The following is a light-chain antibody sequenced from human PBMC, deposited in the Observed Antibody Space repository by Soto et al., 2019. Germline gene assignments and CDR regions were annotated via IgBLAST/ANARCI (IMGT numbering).Light chain of an antibody. Sequence: QSVLTQPASVSGSPGQSITISCTGTSSDVGYYNYVSWYQQHPGKAPKLMIFEVSNRPSGVSDRFSGSKSGNTASLTISGLQAEDEADYFCISYTSSSTRIFGGGTQLTVL. J-gene: IGLJ2*01. CDR1: SSDVGYYNY. CDR2: EVS. CDR3: ISYTSSSTRI. V-gene: IGLV2-14*01.